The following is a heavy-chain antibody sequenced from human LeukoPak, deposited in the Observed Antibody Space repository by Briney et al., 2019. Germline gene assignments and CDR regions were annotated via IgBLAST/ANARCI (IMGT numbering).Heavy chain of an antibody. CDR1: GGSISSYY. CDR2: IYTSGST. CDR3: ARGGIKDCSSTSCYPYNWFDP. J-gene: IGHJ5*02. D-gene: IGHD2-2*01. V-gene: IGHV4-4*07. Sequence: SETLSLTCTVSGGSISSYYWSWIRQPAGKGLEWIGRIYTSGSTNYNPSLKSRVTMSVDTSKNQFSLKLSSVTAADTAVYYCARGGIKDCSSTSCYPYNWFDPWGQGTLVTVSS.